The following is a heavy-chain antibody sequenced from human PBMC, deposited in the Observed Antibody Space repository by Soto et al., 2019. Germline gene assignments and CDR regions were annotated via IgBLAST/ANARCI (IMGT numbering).Heavy chain of an antibody. D-gene: IGHD4-17*01. CDR3: ARDRRGYGDSSPNPGYYYYYGMDV. V-gene: IGHV4-31*03. CDR1: GGSISSGGYY. CDR2: IYYSGST. J-gene: IGHJ6*02. Sequence: QVQLQESGPGLVKPSQTLSLTCTVSGGSISSGGYYWSWIRQHPGKGLEWIGYIYYSGSTYYNPSLKSGVTISVATSKNQFPLRLSSVPAADTPVYYCARDRRGYGDSSPNPGYYYYYGMDVWGQGTTVTVSS.